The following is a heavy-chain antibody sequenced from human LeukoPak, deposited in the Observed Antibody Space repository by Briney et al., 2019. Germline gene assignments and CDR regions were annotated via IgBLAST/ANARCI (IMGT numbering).Heavy chain of an antibody. Sequence: PGGSLRLSCAASGFTFSSYAMSWVRQAPGKGLEWVSAISGSGGSTYYADSVKGRFTLSRDNSKNTLYLQMNSLRAEDTAVYYCAKSRGKSNPITLDYWGQGTLVTVSS. CDR1: GFTFSSYA. CDR3: AKSRGKSNPITLDY. D-gene: IGHD1-14*01. J-gene: IGHJ4*02. CDR2: ISGSGGST. V-gene: IGHV3-23*01.